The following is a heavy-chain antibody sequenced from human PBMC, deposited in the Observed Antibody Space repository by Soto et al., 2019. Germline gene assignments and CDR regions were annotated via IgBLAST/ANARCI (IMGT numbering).Heavy chain of an antibody. CDR3: AREGQPAAGTTPHN. D-gene: IGHD6-13*01. CDR2: ISYDGGKK. J-gene: IGHJ4*02. CDR1: GFNFSSYA. Sequence: SGGSLRLSCAASGFNFSSYAMHWVRQAPGKGLEWVAVISYDGGKKYYADSVKGRFTISRDNSKNTLYVEMNSLSAEDAAVYYCAREGQPAAGTTPHNWGRGTLVTAPQ. V-gene: IGHV3-30*04.